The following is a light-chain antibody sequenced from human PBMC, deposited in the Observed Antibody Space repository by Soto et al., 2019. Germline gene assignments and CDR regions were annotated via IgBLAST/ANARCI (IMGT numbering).Light chain of an antibody. Sequence: ALTQPASVSGSPGQSITISCTGTSSDVGGNKYVSWYQQYPGKVPKLLINKVTNRPSGVSYRFSGSKSGNTASLTISALLAEDEADYFCASSTSDSLYVFGTGTKVTVL. CDR3: ASSTSDSLYV. J-gene: IGLJ1*01. V-gene: IGLV2-14*01. CDR1: SSDVGGNKY. CDR2: KVT.